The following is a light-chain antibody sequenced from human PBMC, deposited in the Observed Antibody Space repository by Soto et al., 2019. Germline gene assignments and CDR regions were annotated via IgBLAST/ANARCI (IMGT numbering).Light chain of an antibody. J-gene: IGKJ2*01. CDR1: QSVSRD. CDR2: DAS. Sequence: EIVLTHSPATLSLSPGERATLSCRASQSVSRDLAWYQQKPGQAPRLLIYDASNRATGIPARFSASGSGTDFTLTIGSLEPEDFAVYYCQQRSNWPYTFGQGTKLEIK. CDR3: QQRSNWPYT. V-gene: IGKV3-11*01.